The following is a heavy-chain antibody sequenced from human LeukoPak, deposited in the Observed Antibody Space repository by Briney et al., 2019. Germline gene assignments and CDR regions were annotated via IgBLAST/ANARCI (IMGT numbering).Heavy chain of an antibody. Sequence: SVKVSCKASGGTFSSYAISWVRQAPGQGLEWMGGIIPIFGTANYAQKFQGRVTITADESTSTAYMELSSLRSEDTAVYYCATFSPIAVAFLEYYSYGMDVWGQGTTVTVSS. D-gene: IGHD6-19*01. CDR3: ATFSPIAVAFLEYYSYGMDV. V-gene: IGHV1-69*13. J-gene: IGHJ6*02. CDR1: GGTFSSYA. CDR2: IIPIFGTA.